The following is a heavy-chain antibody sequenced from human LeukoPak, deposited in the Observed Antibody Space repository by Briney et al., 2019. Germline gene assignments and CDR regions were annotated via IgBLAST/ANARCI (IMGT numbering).Heavy chain of an antibody. Sequence: PGRSLRLSCAASGFTFSSYGMHWVRQAPGKGLEWVSVIYSGGSTYYADSVKGRFTISRDNSKNTLYLQMNSLRAEDTAVYYCARAKDYGDYDYWGQGTLVTVSS. J-gene: IGHJ4*02. D-gene: IGHD4-17*01. CDR2: IYSGGST. CDR1: GFTFSSYG. CDR3: ARAKDYGDYDY. V-gene: IGHV3-66*01.